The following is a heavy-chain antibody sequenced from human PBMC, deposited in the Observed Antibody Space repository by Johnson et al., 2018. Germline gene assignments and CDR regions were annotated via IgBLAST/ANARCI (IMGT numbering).Heavy chain of an antibody. CDR1: GFTFRNHG. V-gene: IGHV3-30*03. CDR3: ATDPGATIVGVGDYYYGMDV. J-gene: IGHJ6*02. Sequence: QVQLVESGGGVVQPGRSLRLSCAASGFTFRNHGMHLVRQAPGKGLEWVAVVSYDGSNKYYADSVKGRFIISRDNSKYTLYLQMNSLRAEDTAVYCCATDPGATIVGVGDYYYGMDVWGLGTTVTVSS. CDR2: VSYDGSNK. D-gene: IGHD3-3*01.